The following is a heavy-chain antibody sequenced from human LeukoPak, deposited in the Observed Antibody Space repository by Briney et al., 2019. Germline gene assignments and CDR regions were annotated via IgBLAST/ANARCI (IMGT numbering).Heavy chain of an antibody. CDR3: VKNLGQGAAYDS. J-gene: IGHJ4*02. CDR1: GFPLRKNS. Sequence: PGGSLRLSCAASGFPLRKNSMTWVRQAPGKGLKWVAAISGDGVYIYYADSVRGRFTISRDNSRTALYLQMNYLTDGDTALYYCVKNLGQGAAYDSWGQGTLVTVSS. D-gene: IGHD6-13*01. V-gene: IGHV3-23*01. CDR2: ISGDGVYI.